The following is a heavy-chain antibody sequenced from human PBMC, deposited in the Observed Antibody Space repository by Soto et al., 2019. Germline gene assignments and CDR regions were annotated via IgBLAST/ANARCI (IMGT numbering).Heavy chain of an antibody. J-gene: IGHJ6*03. V-gene: IGHV3-23*01. CDR3: AKDPTSGYDRMGEMSPQYYYYYYMDV. CDR2: ISGSGGST. Sequence: GGSLRLSCAASGFTFSSYAMSWVRQAPGKGLEWVSAISGSGGSTYYADSVKGRFTISRDNSKNTLYLQMNSLRAEDTAVYYCAKDPTSGYDRMGEMSPQYYYYYYMDVWGKGTTVTVSS. D-gene: IGHD5-12*01. CDR1: GFTFSSYA.